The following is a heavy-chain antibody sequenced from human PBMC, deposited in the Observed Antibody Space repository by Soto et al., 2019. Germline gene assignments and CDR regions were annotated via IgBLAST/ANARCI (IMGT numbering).Heavy chain of an antibody. CDR3: AKKSKASIIRGDNLDL. CDR2: ISSSGGTT. Sequence: EVQLLESGGGLVQPGESLRLSCAASGFTFSSYAMSWVRQTPGKGLEWVSDISSSGGTTYYADSVKGRFTISRDKSTNTLCLQMNSLRVDDTAVYYCAKKSKASIIRGDNLDLWGQGTLVIVSS. V-gene: IGHV3-23*01. D-gene: IGHD3-10*01. J-gene: IGHJ5*02. CDR1: GFTFSSYA.